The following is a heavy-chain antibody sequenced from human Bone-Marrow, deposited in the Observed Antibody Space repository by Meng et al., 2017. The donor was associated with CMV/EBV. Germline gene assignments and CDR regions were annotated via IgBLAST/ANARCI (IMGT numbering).Heavy chain of an antibody. CDR1: GFSFTNAA. J-gene: IGHJ6*02. Sequence: SVKVSCKASGFSFTNAAVQWVRQARGEPLEWIGWIVVGSGYTSYAQKLQGRVTITRDMATSTAYMEVSSLRSDDTAVYYCASKAMDVWGQGTTVTGSS. V-gene: IGHV1-58*01. CDR3: ASKAMDV. CDR2: IVVGSGYT.